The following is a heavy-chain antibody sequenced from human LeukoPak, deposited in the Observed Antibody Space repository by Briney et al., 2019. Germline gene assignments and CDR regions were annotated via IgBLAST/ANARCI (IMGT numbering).Heavy chain of an antibody. Sequence: ASVKVSCKASGYTFTSYGISWVRQAPGQRLEWMGWISAYNGNTNYAQKLQGRVTMTTDTSTSTAYMELRSLRSDDTAVYYCARAARPYYYDSSGAFSDYWGQGTLVTVSS. CDR2: ISAYNGNT. V-gene: IGHV1-18*01. CDR3: ARAARPYYYDSSGAFSDY. D-gene: IGHD3-22*01. CDR1: GYTFTSYG. J-gene: IGHJ4*02.